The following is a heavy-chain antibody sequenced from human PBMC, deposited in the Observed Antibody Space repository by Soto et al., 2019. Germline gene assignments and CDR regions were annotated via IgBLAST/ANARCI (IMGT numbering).Heavy chain of an antibody. J-gene: IGHJ4*02. CDR1: GGSISSGAYY. Sequence: SETLSLTCTVSGGSISSGAYYWGWIRQPPGKGLEWIGSIYYSGSTYYNPSLKSRVTISVDTSKNQFSLNLSSVTAADTAVYYCARQRGGSGSYVGLIDYWGQGTLVTVSS. CDR3: ARQRGGSGSYVGLIDY. D-gene: IGHD3-10*01. V-gene: IGHV4-39*01. CDR2: IYYSGST.